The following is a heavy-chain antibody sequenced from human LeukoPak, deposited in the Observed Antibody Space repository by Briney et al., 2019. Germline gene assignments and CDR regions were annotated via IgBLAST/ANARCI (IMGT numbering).Heavy chain of an antibody. J-gene: IGHJ4*02. V-gene: IGHV4-39*01. D-gene: IGHD4-23*01. CDR2: IYYSGST. CDR1: GGSISSSSYY. CDR3: ARRIRYGGGNFDY. Sequence: PSETLSLTCTVSGGSISSSSYYWGWIRQPPGEGLEWIGSIYYSGSTYYNPSLKSRVTISVDTSKNQFSLRLSSVTAADTAVYYCARRIRYGGGNFDYWGQGTLVTVSS.